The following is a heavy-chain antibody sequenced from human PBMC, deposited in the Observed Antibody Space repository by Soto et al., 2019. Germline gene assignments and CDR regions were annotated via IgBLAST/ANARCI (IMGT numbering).Heavy chain of an antibody. J-gene: IGHJ6*02. CDR3: AREKLLWFGELLGGNYGMDV. Sequence: SLRLSCAASGFTFSSYGMHWVRQAPGKGLEWVAVIWYDGSNKYYADSVKGRFTISRDNSKNTLYLQMNSLRAEDTAVYYCAREKLLWFGELLGGNYGMDVWGQGTTVTVSS. CDR2: IWYDGSNK. D-gene: IGHD3-10*01. V-gene: IGHV3-33*01. CDR1: GFTFSSYG.